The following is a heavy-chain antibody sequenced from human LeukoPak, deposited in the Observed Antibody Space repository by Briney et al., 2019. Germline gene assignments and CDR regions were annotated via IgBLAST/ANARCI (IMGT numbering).Heavy chain of an antibody. CDR1: GGSISNSSYY. V-gene: IGHV4-39*01. D-gene: IGHD4-23*01. CDR2: IYYSGSA. J-gene: IGHJ4*02. Sequence: SETLSLICIVSGGSISNSSYYWGWIRQPPGKGLGWIGSIYYSGSAYYNPSLKSRVTISVDTSKNQFSLKLTSVTAADTAVYYCARHWVVTPNYWGQGTLVTVSS. CDR3: ARHWVVTPNY.